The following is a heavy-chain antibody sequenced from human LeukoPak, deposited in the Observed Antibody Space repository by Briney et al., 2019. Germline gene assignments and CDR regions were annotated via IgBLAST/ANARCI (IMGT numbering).Heavy chain of an antibody. Sequence: GGSQRLSCAASGFTFSSCGMHWVRQAPGKGLEWVAFIWYDGNNKYYADSVKGRFTISRDSSKNTLYLQMSSLRAEDTAVYYCAKDPLQYGSGSYYFDYWGQGTLVTVSS. D-gene: IGHD3-10*01. CDR1: GFTFSSCG. CDR2: IWYDGNNK. J-gene: IGHJ4*02. V-gene: IGHV3-30*02. CDR3: AKDPLQYGSGSYYFDY.